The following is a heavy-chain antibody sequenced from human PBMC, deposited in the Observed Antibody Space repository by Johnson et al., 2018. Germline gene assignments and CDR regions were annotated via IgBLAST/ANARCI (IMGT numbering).Heavy chain of an antibody. J-gene: IGHJ6*03. CDR3: AGTGRGRGGIAAAFRNLYYYYCLDV. CDR2: ISYDGSNE. V-gene: IGHV3-30-3*01. CDR1: GFTFSSYA. Sequence: VQLVESGGGVVQPGRSLRLSCAASGFTFSSYAMHWVRQAPGKGLEWVAVISYDGSNESYVDSVKGRFTISRDNSKNSLCLHTNSRRAEDTAVYYCAGTGRGRGGIAAAFRNLYYYYCLDVWGKGTTVTVSS. D-gene: IGHD6-13*01.